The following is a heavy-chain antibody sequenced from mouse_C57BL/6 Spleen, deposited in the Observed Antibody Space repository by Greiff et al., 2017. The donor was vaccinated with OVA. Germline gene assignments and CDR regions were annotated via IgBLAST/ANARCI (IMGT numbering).Heavy chain of an antibody. V-gene: IGHV1-5*01. J-gene: IGHJ2*01. CDR1: GYTFTSYW. CDR3: TRFGYYGSSSYYFDY. Sequence: VQLQQSGTVLARPGASVKMSCKTSGYTFTSYWMHWVKQRPGQGLEWIGAIYPGNSDTSYNQKFKGKAKLTAVTSASTAYMELSSLTNEDSAVYYCTRFGYYGSSSYYFDYWGQGTTRTGSS. D-gene: IGHD1-1*01. CDR2: IYPGNSDT.